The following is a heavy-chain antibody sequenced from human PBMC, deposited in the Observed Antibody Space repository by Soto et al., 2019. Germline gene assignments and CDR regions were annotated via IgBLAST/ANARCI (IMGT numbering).Heavy chain of an antibody. J-gene: IGHJ4*02. CDR1: GFTLSDHY. D-gene: IGHD5-12*01. CDR3: ARGLVGTGYFDS. V-gene: IGHV3-72*01. CDR2: NRDKAHSYTT. Sequence: EVQLVESGGGLVQPGGSLRLSCAASGFTLSDHYMDWVRQAPGKGLEWVGRNRDKAHSYTTEYAASVKGRFTISRDDSKYSLYLQMNSLKTEDTAVYYCARGLVGTGYFDSWGQGTLVTVSS.